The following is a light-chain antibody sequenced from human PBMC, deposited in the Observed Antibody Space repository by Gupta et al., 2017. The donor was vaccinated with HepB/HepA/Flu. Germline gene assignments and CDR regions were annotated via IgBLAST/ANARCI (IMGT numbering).Light chain of an antibody. V-gene: IGKV1-6*01. CDR1: QGIRND. CDR3: RQDYNYPRT. J-gene: IGKJ1*01. CDR2: AAS. Sequence: AIQMTQSPSSLSASVGDRVTITCRASQGIRNDLSWYQQKPGKAPKFLIYAASRLESGVPSRFSGSGSGTDFTLTISSLQPEDFATYYCRQDYNYPRTFGQGTRVEIK.